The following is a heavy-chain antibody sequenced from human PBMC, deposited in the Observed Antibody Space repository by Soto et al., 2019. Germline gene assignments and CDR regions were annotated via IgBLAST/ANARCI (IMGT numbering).Heavy chain of an antibody. J-gene: IGHJ6*02. Sequence: QVQLVESGGGLVQPGRSLRLSCAASGFTFSSYAMHWVRQAPGKGLEWVAVISYDGSKKYYADSVKGRFTISRDNSKNTLYLQMNRLRAEDQAVYYCAREGALPFRNKESYDYGMDVWGQGTTVTVSS. CDR3: AREGALPFRNKESYDYGMDV. CDR2: ISYDGSKK. V-gene: IGHV3-30-3*01. CDR1: GFTFSSYA.